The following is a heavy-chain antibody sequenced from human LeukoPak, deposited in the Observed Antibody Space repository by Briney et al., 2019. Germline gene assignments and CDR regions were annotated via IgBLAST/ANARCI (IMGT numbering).Heavy chain of an antibody. Sequence: PGGSLRLSCAASGFTFGTYGMHWVRQAPGKGLEWVAFIRFDGSNKYYTDSVKGRFTISRDNSKNTLYLQMISLRVEDTAVYYCAKRGDGDYWGRGTLVTVSS. CDR1: GFTFGTYG. D-gene: IGHD2-21*02. CDR3: AKRGDGDY. CDR2: IRFDGSNK. J-gene: IGHJ4*02. V-gene: IGHV3-30*02.